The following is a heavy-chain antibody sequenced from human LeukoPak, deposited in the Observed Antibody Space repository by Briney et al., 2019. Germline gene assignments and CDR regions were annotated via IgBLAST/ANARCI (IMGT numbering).Heavy chain of an antibody. J-gene: IGHJ4*02. CDR3: AKDRPNFYETSGAYYKPKGDF. CDR1: GYTFDTHA. CDR2: VTSSGRTP. V-gene: IGHV3-23*01. D-gene: IGHD3-10*01. Sequence: GGSLRLSCEASGYTFDTHAMSWVRQAPEKGLEWVASVTSSGRTPYYADSVRGRFTISRDNSKNTLYLQMNSLRGEDTAVYYCAKDRPNFYETSGAYYKPKGDFWGQGSLVTVSS.